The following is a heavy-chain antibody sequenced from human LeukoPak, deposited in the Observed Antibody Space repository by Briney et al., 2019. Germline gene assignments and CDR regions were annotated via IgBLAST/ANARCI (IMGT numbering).Heavy chain of an antibody. CDR3: ARDFCSGGSCYPDAFDI. D-gene: IGHD2-15*01. CDR2: IWYDGTNI. J-gene: IGHJ3*02. CDR1: GFTFSSYG. V-gene: IGHV3-33*01. Sequence: GGSLRLSCAASGFTFSSYGMHWVRQAPGKGLEWVAVIWYDGTNIYYADSVKGRFTISRDNSKNTLYLQMNSLRAEDTAVYYCARDFCSGGSCYPDAFDIWGQGTMVTVSS.